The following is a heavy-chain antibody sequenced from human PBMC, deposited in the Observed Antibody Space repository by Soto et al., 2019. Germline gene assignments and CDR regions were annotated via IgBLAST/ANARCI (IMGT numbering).Heavy chain of an antibody. CDR2: ISGSGGST. Sequence: AGGSLRLSCAASGFTFSSYAMSWVRQAPGKGLEWVSAISGSGGSTYYADSVKGRFTISRDNSKNTLYLQMNSLRAEDTAVYYCAKEPKPGYYDSSGPFDYWGQGTLVTVSS. J-gene: IGHJ4*02. V-gene: IGHV3-23*01. CDR1: GFTFSSYA. CDR3: AKEPKPGYYDSSGPFDY. D-gene: IGHD3-22*01.